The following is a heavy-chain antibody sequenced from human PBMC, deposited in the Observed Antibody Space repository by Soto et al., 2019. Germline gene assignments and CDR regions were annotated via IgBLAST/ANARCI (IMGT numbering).Heavy chain of an antibody. V-gene: IGHV4-39*01. Sequence: PSETLSLTCTVSGGSISNSSYLWGWIRQPPGKGLQCIGSVSYSGSTYYNPSLKSRVTISVDTSKTQSSLRLSSVTAADTAVYYCSRIAVSXPITGFDYWGQGAMGTVSS. J-gene: IGHJ4*02. D-gene: IGHD6-19*01. CDR1: GGSISNSSYL. CDR2: VSYSGST. CDR3: SRIAVSXPITGFDY.